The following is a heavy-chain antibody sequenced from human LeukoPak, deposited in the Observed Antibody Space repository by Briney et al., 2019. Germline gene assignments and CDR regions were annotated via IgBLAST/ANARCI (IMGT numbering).Heavy chain of an antibody. CDR3: ARDHYIGRLVMSMDF. D-gene: IGHD3-16*01. CDR1: GFTFTDYA. V-gene: IGHV3-21*01. Sequence: PGGSLRLSCAASGFTFTDYAMNWVRQAPGKGLEWVSSITTISHYIYYADSVRGRFTISRDNAKNSLYLQMNSLRDDDTAVYYCARDHYIGRLVMSMDFWGQGILVTVSS. J-gene: IGHJ4*02. CDR2: ITTISHYI.